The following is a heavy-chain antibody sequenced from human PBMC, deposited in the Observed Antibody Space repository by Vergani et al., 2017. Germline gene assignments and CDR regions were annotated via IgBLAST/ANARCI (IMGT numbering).Heavy chain of an antibody. CDR2: ISYDGSNK. CDR1: GFTFSSYA. J-gene: IGHJ2*01. Sequence: QVQLVESGGGVVQPGRSLRLSCAASGFTFSSYAIHWVRQAPGKGLEWVAVISYDGSNKYYADSVKGRFTVSRDNSKNRLYLQMNSLRAEETAVYYCARDQRMGSTFYWYFDLWGRGTLVTVSS. D-gene: IGHD1-26*01. CDR3: ARDQRMGSTFYWYFDL. V-gene: IGHV3-30*04.